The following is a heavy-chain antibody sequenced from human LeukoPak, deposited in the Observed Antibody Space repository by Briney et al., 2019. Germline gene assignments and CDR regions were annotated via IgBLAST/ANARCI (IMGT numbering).Heavy chain of an antibody. CDR2: IKQDGSEK. CDR3: ARDFPFRFGGVVLTHWYFDL. Sequence: QTGGSLRLSCAASGFTFSSYWMSWVRQAPGKGLEWVANIKQDGSEKYYVDSVKGRFTISRDNAKNSLYLQINSLRAEDTAVYYCARDFPFRFGGVVLTHWYFDLWGRGTLVTVSS. CDR1: GFTFSSYW. V-gene: IGHV3-7*01. D-gene: IGHD3-16*01. J-gene: IGHJ2*01.